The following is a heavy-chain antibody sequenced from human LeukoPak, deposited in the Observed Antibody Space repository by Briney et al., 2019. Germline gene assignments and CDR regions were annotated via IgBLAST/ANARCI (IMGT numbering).Heavy chain of an antibody. CDR3: AREVGATLDY. J-gene: IGHJ4*02. D-gene: IGHD1-26*01. CDR1: GGSISNGGYY. CDR2: IYHSGST. Sequence: SETLSLTCTVSGGSISNGGYYWSWIRQPPGKGLEWIGYIYHSGSTYYNPSLKSRVTISVDRSKNQFSLKLSSVTAADTAVYYCAREVGATLDYWGQGTLVTVSS. V-gene: IGHV4-30-2*01.